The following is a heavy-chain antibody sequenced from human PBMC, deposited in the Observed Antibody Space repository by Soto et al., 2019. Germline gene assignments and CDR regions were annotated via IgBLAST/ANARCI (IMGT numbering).Heavy chain of an antibody. Sequence: SSETLSLTCTVSGGSISNYYLSWIRQPPGKGLEWIGYIYYSGTTNYNPSLKSRLSISVDTSKNQFSLKLSSVTAADTAVYYCARDSNSQNWFDPWGQGTLVTVSS. J-gene: IGHJ5*02. CDR2: IYYSGTT. CDR1: GGSISNYY. CDR3: ARDSNSQNWFDP. D-gene: IGHD6-13*01. V-gene: IGHV4-59*01.